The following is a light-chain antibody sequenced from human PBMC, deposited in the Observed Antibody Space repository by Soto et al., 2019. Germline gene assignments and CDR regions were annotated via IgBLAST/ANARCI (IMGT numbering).Light chain of an antibody. CDR2: DAS. V-gene: IGKV3-11*01. J-gene: IGKJ4*01. CDR1: QSVSSY. Sequence: EIVLTQSPATLSLSPGERATLSCRASQSVSSYLAWYQQKPGQAPRLLIYDASNRATGIPARFSGSGSGTDFTLTISSLEPEDFAVYYCQQRSNWPSALTFGGGTKVEIK. CDR3: QQRSNWPSALT.